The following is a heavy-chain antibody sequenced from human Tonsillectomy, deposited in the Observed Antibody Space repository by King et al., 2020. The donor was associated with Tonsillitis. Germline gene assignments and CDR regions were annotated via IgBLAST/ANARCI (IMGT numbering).Heavy chain of an antibody. J-gene: IGHJ2*01. CDR1: GFTFSSYW. CDR2: INQDGSAR. Sequence: VQLVESGGGLVQPGGSLRLSCAASGFTFSSYWMHWVRQAPGKGLQWVANINQDGSARDFVDSVSGRFTISRDNAKNSLYLQMNSLRADDTAVYYCTGGAGWNLDLWGRGTLVTVSS. V-gene: IGHV3-7*01. CDR3: TGGAGWNLDL.